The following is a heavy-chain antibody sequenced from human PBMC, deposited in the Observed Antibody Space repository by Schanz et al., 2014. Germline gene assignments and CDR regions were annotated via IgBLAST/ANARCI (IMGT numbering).Heavy chain of an antibody. V-gene: IGHV3-23*01. Sequence: EVQLLESGGGLVQPGGSLRLSCAASGFTFSNHALSWVRQAPGKGLEWVSTIGTSGGTNYAESVKGRFTISRDNSKNTLYLQMNSLRAEDTAVYVCARDLSSLIQGDVWGKGTTVTVSS. D-gene: IGHD2-2*01. CDR2: IGTSGGT. J-gene: IGHJ6*04. CDR3: ARDLSSLIQGDV. CDR1: GFTFSNHA.